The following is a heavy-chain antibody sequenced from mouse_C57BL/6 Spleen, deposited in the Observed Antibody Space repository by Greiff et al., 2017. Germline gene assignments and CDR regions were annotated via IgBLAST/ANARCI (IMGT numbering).Heavy chain of an antibody. Sequence: ESGPGLVKPSQSLSLTCSVTGYSITSGYYWNWIRQFPGNKLEWMGYISYDGSNNYNPSLKNRISITRDTSKNQFFLKLNSVTTEDTATYYCARALYYDYEFDYWGQGTTLTVSS. V-gene: IGHV3-6*01. D-gene: IGHD2-4*01. CDR3: ARALYYDYEFDY. J-gene: IGHJ2*01. CDR2: ISYDGSN. CDR1: GYSITSGYY.